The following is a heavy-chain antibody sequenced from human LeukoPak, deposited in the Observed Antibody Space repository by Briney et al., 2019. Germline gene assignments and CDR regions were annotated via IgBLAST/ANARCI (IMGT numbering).Heavy chain of an antibody. D-gene: IGHD3-22*01. CDR1: GFSFSIYE. CDR3: ARVAHDSSGYNYGQGALDH. V-gene: IGHV3-48*03. J-gene: IGHJ4*02. Sequence: PGGSLRLSCTASGFSFSIYEMNCVRQAPGKGLEWLSYITGSGRTIYYADSVKGRFTISRDNAKNSLFLQMNSLRAEDTAVYYCARVAHDSSGYNYGQGALDHWGQGALVTVSS. CDR2: ITGSGRTI.